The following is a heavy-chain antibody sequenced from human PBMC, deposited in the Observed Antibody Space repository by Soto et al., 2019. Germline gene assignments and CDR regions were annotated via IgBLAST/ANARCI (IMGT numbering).Heavy chain of an antibody. D-gene: IGHD3-3*01. CDR2: ISGSGGST. V-gene: IGHV3-23*01. Sequence: EVQLLESGGGLVQPGGSLRLSCAASGFTFSSYAMSWVRQAPGKGLEWVSAISGSGGSTYYADSVKGRFTISRDNSKNTLYLQMNSLRAEDTAVYYCAKGKEGTIFGRVAAFDYWGQGTLVTVSS. CDR3: AKGKEGTIFGRVAAFDY. CDR1: GFTFSSYA. J-gene: IGHJ4*02.